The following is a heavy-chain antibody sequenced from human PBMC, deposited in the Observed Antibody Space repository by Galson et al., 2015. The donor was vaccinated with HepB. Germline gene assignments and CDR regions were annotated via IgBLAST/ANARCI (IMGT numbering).Heavy chain of an antibody. CDR3: ARDMVVAATGNYYYYYGMDV. D-gene: IGHD2-15*01. Sequence: SLRLSCAASGFTFSSYAMHWVRQAPGKGLEWVAVISYDGSNKYYADSVKGRFTISRDNSKNTLYLQMNSLRAEDTAVYYCARDMVVAATGNYYYYYGMDVWGQGTTVTVSS. V-gene: IGHV3-30-3*01. CDR1: GFTFSSYA. J-gene: IGHJ6*02. CDR2: ISYDGSNK.